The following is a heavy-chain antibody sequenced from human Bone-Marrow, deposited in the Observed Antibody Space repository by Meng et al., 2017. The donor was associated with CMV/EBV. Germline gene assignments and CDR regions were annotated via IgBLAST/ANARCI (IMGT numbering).Heavy chain of an antibody. D-gene: IGHD3-3*01. J-gene: IGHJ4*02. V-gene: IGHV3-20*04. Sequence: GESLKISCAASGFTFDDYGMSWVRQAPGKGLEWVSGINWNGGSTYYADSVKGRFTISRDNSKNTLYLEMNSLRAEDTAVYYCAKRGVGVVTPDYWGQGTLVTVSS. CDR1: GFTFDDYG. CDR2: INWNGGST. CDR3: AKRGVGVVTPDY.